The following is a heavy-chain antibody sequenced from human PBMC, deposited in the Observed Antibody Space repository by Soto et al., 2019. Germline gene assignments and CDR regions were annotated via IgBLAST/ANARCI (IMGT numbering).Heavy chain of an antibody. V-gene: IGHV3-30-3*01. CDR3: ATQQLVRGMDV. CDR1: GFTFSSYA. D-gene: IGHD6-6*01. CDR2: ISYDGSNK. Sequence: GGSLRLSCAASGFTFSSYAMHWVRQAPGKGLEWVAVISYDGSNKYYADYVKGRFTISRDNSKNTLYLQMNSMRAEDTAVDYCATQQLVRGMDVWGQGTTVTVSS. J-gene: IGHJ6*02.